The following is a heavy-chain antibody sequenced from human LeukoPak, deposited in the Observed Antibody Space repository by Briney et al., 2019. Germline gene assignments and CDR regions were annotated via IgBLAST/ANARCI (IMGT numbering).Heavy chain of an antibody. CDR3: ARDGVVPARYYFDY. CDR1: GGSISSYY. CDR2: IYYSGST. J-gene: IGHJ4*02. Sequence: SETLSLTCTVPGGSISSYYWSWIRQPPGRGLEWIGYIYYSGSTNYNPSLKSRVTISVDTSKNQFSLKLSSVTAADTAVYYCARDGVVPARYYFDYWGQGSLVTVSS. D-gene: IGHD3-3*01. V-gene: IGHV4-59*01.